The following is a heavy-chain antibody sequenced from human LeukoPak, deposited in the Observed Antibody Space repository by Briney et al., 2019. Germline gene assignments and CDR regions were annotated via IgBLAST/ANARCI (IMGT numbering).Heavy chain of an antibody. CDR2: IYTSGST. V-gene: IGHV4-61*02. D-gene: IGHD3-3*01. Sequence: SQTLSLTCTVSGGSISSGAYYYNWIRQLAGKGLEWIGRIYTSGSTNYNPSLKSRLTISVDTSKNQFSLKLSSVTAADTAVYYCARDVYDFWSGYYDWGPGTLVTVSS. J-gene: IGHJ4*02. CDR1: GGSISSGAYY. CDR3: ARDVYDFWSGYYD.